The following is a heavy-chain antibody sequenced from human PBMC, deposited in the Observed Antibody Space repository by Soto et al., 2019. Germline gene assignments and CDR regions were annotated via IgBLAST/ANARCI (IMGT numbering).Heavy chain of an antibody. J-gene: IGHJ5*02. CDR3: ARQLGYCSGGSCYENWFDP. D-gene: IGHD2-15*01. V-gene: IGHV4-39*01. Sequence: PSETLSLTCTVSGGSISSSSYYWGWIRQPPGKGLEWIGSIYYSGSTYYNPSLKSRVTISVDTSKNQFSLKLSSVTAADKAVYYCARQLGYCSGGSCYENWFDPWGQGTLVTVSS. CDR1: GGSISSSSYY. CDR2: IYYSGST.